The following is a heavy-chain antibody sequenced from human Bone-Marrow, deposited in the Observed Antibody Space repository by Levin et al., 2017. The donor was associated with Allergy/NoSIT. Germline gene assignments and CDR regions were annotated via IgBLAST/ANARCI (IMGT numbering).Heavy chain of an antibody. CDR3: AKVAPGYGTGWYGGDQN. CDR1: GFTFGSSV. V-gene: IGHV3-23*01. D-gene: IGHD6-19*01. Sequence: GESLKISCATSGFTFGSSVMSWVRQAPGKGLEWVSSIRASGDGTHYTDSVKGRFTISRDNSKNTVFLQMNSLRAEDTAVYYCAKVAPGYGTGWYGGDQNWGQGTLVTVSS. CDR2: IRASGDGT. J-gene: IGHJ1*01.